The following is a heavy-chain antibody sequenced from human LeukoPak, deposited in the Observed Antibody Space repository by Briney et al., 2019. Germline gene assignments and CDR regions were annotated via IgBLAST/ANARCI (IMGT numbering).Heavy chain of an antibody. V-gene: IGHV3-30*02. CDR2: IRYDGSNK. D-gene: IGHD3-3*01. J-gene: IGHJ4*02. Sequence: GGSLRLSCAASGFTFSSYGMHWVRQAPGKGLEWVALIRYDGSNKYYADSVKGRFTISRDNSKNTLYLQMNSLRAEDTAVYYCAREEFWSGPYFDYWGQGTLVTVSS. CDR1: GFTFSSYG. CDR3: AREEFWSGPYFDY.